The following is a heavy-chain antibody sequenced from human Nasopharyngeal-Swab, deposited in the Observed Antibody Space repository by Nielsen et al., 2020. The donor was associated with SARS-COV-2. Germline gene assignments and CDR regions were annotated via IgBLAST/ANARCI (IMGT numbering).Heavy chain of an antibody. Sequence: WIRQPPGKGLEWIGSIYYSGSTYYNPSLKSRVTISVDTSKNQFSLKLSSVTAADTAVYYCARKDYKTSAFDIWGQGTMVPVSS. CDR2: IYYSGST. D-gene: IGHD4-11*01. J-gene: IGHJ3*02. V-gene: IGHV4-39*07. CDR3: ARKDYKTSAFDI.